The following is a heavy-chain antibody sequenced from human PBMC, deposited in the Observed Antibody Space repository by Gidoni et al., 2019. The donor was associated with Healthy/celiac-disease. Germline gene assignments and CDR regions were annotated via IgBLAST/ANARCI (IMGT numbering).Heavy chain of an antibody. D-gene: IGHD3-22*01. CDR3: ARVVVVITGDYFDY. CDR1: GYTFTSYA. V-gene: IGHV1-3*01. J-gene: IGHJ4*02. CDR2: INAGNGNT. Sequence: QVQLVQSGAEVKKPGASVKVSCKASGYTFTSYAMHWVRQAPGQRLEWMGWINAGNGNTKYSQKFQGRVTITRDTSASTAYMELSSLRSEETAVYYCARVVVVITGDYFDYWGQGTLVTVSS.